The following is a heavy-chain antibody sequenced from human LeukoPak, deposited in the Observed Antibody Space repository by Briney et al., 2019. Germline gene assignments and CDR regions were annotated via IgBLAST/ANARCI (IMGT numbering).Heavy chain of an antibody. V-gene: IGHV3-43*02. CDR3: VRESETSGWFDH. CDR2: ISGDGGST. J-gene: IGHJ5*02. CDR1: GLITDDYA. Sequence: GGSLRLSCAAPGLITDDYAIHWVRQAPGKGLEWVSLISGDGGSTFYADSVMGRFTISRDNSKNSLSLQMSSLRSEDTALYFCVRESETSGWFDHWGQGTLVTVSS. D-gene: IGHD6-25*01.